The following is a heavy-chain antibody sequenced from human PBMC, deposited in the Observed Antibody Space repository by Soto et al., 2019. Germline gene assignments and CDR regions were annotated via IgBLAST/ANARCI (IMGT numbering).Heavy chain of an antibody. CDR2: IYYSGST. V-gene: IGHV4-61*01. CDR1: GGSVSSGSYY. J-gene: IGHJ5*02. D-gene: IGHD2-8*01. CDR3: ARHLRIRTNGNWFDP. Sequence: SETLSLTCTVSGGSVSSGSYYWSWIRQPPGKGLEWIGYIYYSGSTNYNPSLKSRVTISVDTSKNQFSLKLSSVTAADTAVYYCARHLRIRTNGNWFDPWGQGTLVTVSS.